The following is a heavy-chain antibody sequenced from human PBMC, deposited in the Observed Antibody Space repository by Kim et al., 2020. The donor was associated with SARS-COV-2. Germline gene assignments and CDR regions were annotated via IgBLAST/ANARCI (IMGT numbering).Heavy chain of an antibody. D-gene: IGHD5-18*01. CDR2: IYYSGST. J-gene: IGHJ4*02. V-gene: IGHV4-39*01. CDR1: GGSISSSSYY. Sequence: SETLSLTCTVSGGSISSSSYYWGWIRQPPGKGLEWIGSIYYSGSTYYNPSLKSRVTISVDTSKNQFSLKLSSVTAADTAVYYCARHVRSIARRRGYSVFVDFDYWGQGTLVTVSS. CDR3: ARHVRSIARRRGYSVFVDFDY.